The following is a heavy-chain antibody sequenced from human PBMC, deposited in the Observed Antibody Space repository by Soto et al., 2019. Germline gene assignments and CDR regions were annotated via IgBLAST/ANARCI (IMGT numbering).Heavy chain of an antibody. CDR1: GGSVSSADHY. V-gene: IGHV4-61*08. Sequence: PSETLSLTCTVSGGSVSSADHYWNWIRQPPGKELEWIGYIYNSGGTNSNPSLKSRVTISVDTSKNQFSLKLSSVTAADTAVYYCARETGGYYFDYWGQGSPVTVSS. J-gene: IGHJ4*02. CDR2: IYNSGGT. CDR3: ARETGGYYFDY. D-gene: IGHD7-27*01.